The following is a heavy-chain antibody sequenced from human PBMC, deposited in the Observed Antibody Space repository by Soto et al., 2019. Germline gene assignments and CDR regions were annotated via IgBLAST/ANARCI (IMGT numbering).Heavy chain of an antibody. J-gene: IGHJ4*02. CDR1: GFTFNGAW. D-gene: IGHD3-16*01. Sequence: EVQLVESGGGLVEPGGSLRLSCAASGFTFNGAWMNWVRQGPGKGLEWVGRVKSKVDGETIDFAAPVKGRFTISRDDSRNTVDLQMNSLSTEDTAMYDCAADLPDWGAYAFDYWGQGALVTVSS. V-gene: IGHV3-15*07. CDR2: VKSKVDGETI. CDR3: AADLPDWGAYAFDY.